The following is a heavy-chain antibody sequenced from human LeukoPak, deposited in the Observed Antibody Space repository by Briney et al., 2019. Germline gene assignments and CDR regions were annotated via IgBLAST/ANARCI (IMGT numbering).Heavy chain of an antibody. V-gene: IGHV4-31*03. D-gene: IGHD3-22*01. CDR3: AREGKYYYDSSGYYGSNWFDP. Sequence: SETLSLTCTVSGGSISSGGYYWSWIRQHPGTGLEWIGYIYYSGSTYYNPSLKSRVTISVDTSKNQFSLKLSSVTAADTAVYYCAREGKYYYDSSGYYGSNWFDPWGQGTLVTVSS. CDR1: GGSISSGGYY. CDR2: IYYSGST. J-gene: IGHJ5*02.